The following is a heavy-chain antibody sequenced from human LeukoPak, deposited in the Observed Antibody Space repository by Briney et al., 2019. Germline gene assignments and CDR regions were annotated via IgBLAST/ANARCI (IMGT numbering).Heavy chain of an antibody. CDR3: AKETDGSGAGDY. J-gene: IGHJ4*02. CDR1: GFTFSSYW. CDR2: INSDGSTT. Sequence: GGSLRLSCAASGFTFSSYWMYWVRQGPGKGLVWVSHINSDGSTTYYADSVKGRFTISRDNSKNTLYLQMNSLRAEDTAVYYCAKETDGSGAGDYWGQGTLVTVSS. D-gene: IGHD3-10*01. V-gene: IGHV3-74*01.